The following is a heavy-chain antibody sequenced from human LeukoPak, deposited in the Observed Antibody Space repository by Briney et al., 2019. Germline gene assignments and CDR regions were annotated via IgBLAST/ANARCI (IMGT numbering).Heavy chain of an antibody. Sequence: SETLSLTCSLSGYSISSGYYWGWIRQPPGKGLEWIGSICHSGSTYYNPSLKSRVTISVDRSKNQFSLKLSSVTAADTAVYYCARDPGITIFGVVNSYYFDYWGQGTLVTVSS. CDR3: ARDPGITIFGVVNSYYFDY. V-gene: IGHV4-38-2*02. J-gene: IGHJ4*02. CDR1: GYSISSGYY. D-gene: IGHD3-3*01. CDR2: ICHSGST.